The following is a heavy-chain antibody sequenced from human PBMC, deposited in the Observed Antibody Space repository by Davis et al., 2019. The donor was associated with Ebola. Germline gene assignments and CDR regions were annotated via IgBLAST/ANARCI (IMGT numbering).Heavy chain of an antibody. CDR2: INPNSGGT. Sequence: AASVKVSCKASGYTFTGYYMHWVRQAPGQGLEWMGWINPNSGGTNYAQKFQGWVTMTRDTSISTAYMELSRLRSDDTAVYYCARVPGGTAMVYYYYYGMDVWGQGTTVTVSS. J-gene: IGHJ6*02. D-gene: IGHD5-18*01. CDR1: GYTFTGYY. V-gene: IGHV1-2*04. CDR3: ARVPGGTAMVYYYYYGMDV.